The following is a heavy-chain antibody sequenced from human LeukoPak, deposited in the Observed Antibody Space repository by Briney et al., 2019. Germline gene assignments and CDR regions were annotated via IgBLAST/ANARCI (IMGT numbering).Heavy chain of an antibody. V-gene: IGHV3-23*01. Sequence: GGSLRLSCAASGFTFSSYAMSWVRQAPGKGLEWVSAISGSGGSTYYADSVKGRFTISRDNAKNSLYLQMNSLRDEDTAVYYCARGRTSSWYFDYWGQGTLVTVSS. D-gene: IGHD6-13*01. CDR3: ARGRTSSWYFDY. CDR2: ISGSGGST. CDR1: GFTFSSYA. J-gene: IGHJ4*02.